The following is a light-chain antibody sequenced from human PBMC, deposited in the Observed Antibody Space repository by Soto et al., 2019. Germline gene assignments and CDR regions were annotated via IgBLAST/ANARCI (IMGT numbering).Light chain of an antibody. V-gene: IGLV4-69*01. Sequence: QLVLTQSPSASASLGASVKLTCTLSSGHSSYAIAWHQQQPEKGPRYLMKLNSDGSHSKGDGIPDRFSGYSSGAERYLTISSLQSEDEADYYCQTWGSGIRVVFGGGTKLTVL. CDR3: QTWGSGIRVV. J-gene: IGLJ2*01. CDR1: SGHSSYA. CDR2: LNSDGSH.